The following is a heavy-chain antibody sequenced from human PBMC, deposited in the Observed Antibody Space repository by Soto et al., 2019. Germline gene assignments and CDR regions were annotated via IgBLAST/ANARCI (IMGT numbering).Heavy chain of an antibody. J-gene: IGHJ4*02. CDR2: VYYRGRS. D-gene: IGHD4-17*01. V-gene: IGHV4-39*01. CDR1: GGSVTNSSYY. Sequence: PWATLAITCTVSGGSVTNSSYYWGWIRQSAGKGLEWIGSVYYRGRSYSKSSVKSRVTTSVDTSKNQFSLNFNSVTASDTALYYCVSQRTTVLTQAYFDYWGPGALVTVSS. CDR3: VSQRTTVLTQAYFDY.